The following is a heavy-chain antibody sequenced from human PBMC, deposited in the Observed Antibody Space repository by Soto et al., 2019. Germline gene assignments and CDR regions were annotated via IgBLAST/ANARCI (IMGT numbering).Heavy chain of an antibody. CDR2: INPATGAA. CDR1: GYPVTAYY. CDR3: ERGGGVGVAGSAAFDL. J-gene: IGHJ3*01. V-gene: IGHV1-2*02. Sequence: QLHLVQSGAVVKKPGASVTVSCSASGYPVTAYYMHWVRQAPGRGLEWMGGINPATGAAKYTQTCRGRVTMTRDTSTSTVVMEMIGLTSEDTDFFYCERGGGVGVAGSAAFDLWGQGTLVTVSS. D-gene: IGHD3-3*01.